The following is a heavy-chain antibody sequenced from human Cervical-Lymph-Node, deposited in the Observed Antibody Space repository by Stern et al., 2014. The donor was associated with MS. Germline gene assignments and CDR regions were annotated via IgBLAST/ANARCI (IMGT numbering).Heavy chain of an antibody. CDR3: TRATFIPMDWGGTNYYFDY. Sequence: EVQLVESGGGLVQPGGSLKLSCVASGFTFSGSAIHWVRQASGKGLEWVGRIKSKTDNFATAYAASVKGRFPLSRDESENTAFLQMNSLKTEDTAVYYCTRATFIPMDWGGTNYYFDYWGQGTLVAVSS. CDR2: IKSKTDNFAT. V-gene: IGHV3-73*01. D-gene: IGHD3-10*01. J-gene: IGHJ4*02. CDR1: GFTFSGSA.